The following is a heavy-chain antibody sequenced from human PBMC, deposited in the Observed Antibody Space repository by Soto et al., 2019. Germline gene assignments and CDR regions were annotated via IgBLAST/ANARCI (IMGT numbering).Heavy chain of an antibody. CDR3: VRQGIGDLHGLVDV. D-gene: IGHD3-10*01. CDR1: SVPRRSHN. Sequence: QVQLQQSGPGLVKPSETLSLTCTVSSVPRRSHNGGWILQPPGGGLEWIGYIYHTGDTSYNPSLRSGVTISADTSTNHFALTLRSVTAADTAVYYCVRQGIGDLHGLVDVWGHGTRVSVSS. CDR2: IYHTGDT. J-gene: IGHJ6*02. V-gene: IGHV4-59*08.